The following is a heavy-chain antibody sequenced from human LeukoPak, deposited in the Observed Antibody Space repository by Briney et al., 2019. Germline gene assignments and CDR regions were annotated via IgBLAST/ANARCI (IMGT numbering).Heavy chain of an antibody. D-gene: IGHD1-1*01. CDR2: IYDSGTT. CDR1: GGSIRGYY. CDR3: AKKVESKWFDP. Sequence: SDTLSLTCTVSGGSIRGYYWSWVRQPPGKGLEWIGYIYDSGTTNYNPSLKSRVTISEDTSKNQFSLKLTSVTAADTAVYYCAKKVESKWFDPWGQGTLVTVSS. J-gene: IGHJ5*02. V-gene: IGHV4-59*07.